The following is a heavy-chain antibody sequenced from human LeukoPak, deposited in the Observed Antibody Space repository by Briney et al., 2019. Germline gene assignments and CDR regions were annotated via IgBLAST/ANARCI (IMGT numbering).Heavy chain of an antibody. V-gene: IGHV4-34*01. D-gene: IGHD1-26*01. Sequence: PSETLSLTCAVYGGSFSSYYWSWLRQPPGKGLEWIGEINHSGSTTYNPSLKSRVTISVDKSKNQFSLKLSSVTAADTAVYYCARVWELRIVDYWGQGTLVTVSS. CDR2: INHSGST. J-gene: IGHJ4*02. CDR3: ARVWELRIVDY. CDR1: GGSFSSYY.